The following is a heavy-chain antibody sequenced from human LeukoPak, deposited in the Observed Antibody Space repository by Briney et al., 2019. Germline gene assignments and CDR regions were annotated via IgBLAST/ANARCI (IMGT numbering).Heavy chain of an antibody. CDR2: IFHSGST. Sequence: SQTLSLTCTVSGVSINSSGYYWSWIRQPPGKGLEWIGYIFHSGSTFYNPSLKSRVTMSVDRSKNQFSLNLNSVIAADTAVYYCARRSWARGILSLDYWGQGTLVTVSS. CDR3: ARRSWARGILSLDY. J-gene: IGHJ4*02. V-gene: IGHV4-30-2*01. D-gene: IGHD3-10*01. CDR1: GVSINSSGYY.